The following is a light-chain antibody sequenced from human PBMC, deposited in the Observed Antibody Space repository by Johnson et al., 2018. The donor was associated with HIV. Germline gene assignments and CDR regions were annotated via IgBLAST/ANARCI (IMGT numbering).Light chain of an antibody. CDR2: ENN. V-gene: IGLV1-51*02. CDR3: GTWDNSLSAYV. Sequence: QSLLTQPPSVSAAPGQKVTISCSGSSSNIGNNYISWYQQFPGTAPKLLIYENNKRPSGIPDRFSGSKSGTSATLDITGLQTGDEADYYCGTWDNSLSAYVFGTGTRVTVL. J-gene: IGLJ1*01. CDR1: SSNIGNNY.